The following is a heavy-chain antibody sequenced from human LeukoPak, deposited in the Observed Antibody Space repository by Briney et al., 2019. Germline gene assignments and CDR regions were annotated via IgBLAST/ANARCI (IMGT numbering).Heavy chain of an antibody. CDR3: ATSNSSSWEKPYYYYYGMDV. D-gene: IGHD6-13*01. CDR2: IYPGDSDT. Sequence: LGESLKISCKGSGYSFTSYWIGWVRQMPGKGLERMGIIYPGDSDTRYSPSFQGQVTISADKSISTAYLQWSSLKASDTAMYYCATSNSSSWEKPYYYYYGMDVWGRGTTVTVSS. CDR1: GYSFTSYW. V-gene: IGHV5-51*01. J-gene: IGHJ6*02.